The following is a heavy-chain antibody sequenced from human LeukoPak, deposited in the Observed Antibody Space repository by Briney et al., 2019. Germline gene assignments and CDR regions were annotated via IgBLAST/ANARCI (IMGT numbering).Heavy chain of an antibody. Sequence: SETLSLTCTVSGGSISSYYWSWLRQPPGKGLEWIGHINYSGSTNYNPSLKSRVTISVDTSKNQFSLKLSSVTAADTAVYYCARVSGGSGYYYFDYWGQGTLVTVSS. J-gene: IGHJ4*02. CDR1: GGSISSYY. CDR3: ARVSGGSGYYYFDY. V-gene: IGHV4-59*01. CDR2: INYSGST. D-gene: IGHD3-22*01.